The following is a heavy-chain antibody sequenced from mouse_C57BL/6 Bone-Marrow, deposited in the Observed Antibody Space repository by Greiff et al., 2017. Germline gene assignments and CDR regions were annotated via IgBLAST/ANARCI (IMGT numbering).Heavy chain of an antibody. V-gene: IGHV1-69*01. Sequence: QVQLQQPGAELVMPGASVKLSCKASGYTFTSYWMPWVKQRPGQGLEWIGEIDPSDSYTNYNQKFKGKSTLTVDKSSSTAYMQLSSLTSEDSAVYYCANLLAYWGQGTLVTVSA. CDR2: IDPSDSYT. CDR1: GYTFTSYW. CDR3: ANLLAY. J-gene: IGHJ3*01.